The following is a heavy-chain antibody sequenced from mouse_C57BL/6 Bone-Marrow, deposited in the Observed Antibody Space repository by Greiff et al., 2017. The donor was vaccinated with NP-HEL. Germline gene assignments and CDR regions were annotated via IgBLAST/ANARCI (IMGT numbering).Heavy chain of an antibody. CDR1: GFTFSSYT. Sequence: EVQRVESGGGLVKPGGSLKLSCAASGFTFSSYTMSWVRQTPEKRLEWVATISGGGGNTYYPDSVKGRFTISRDNAKNTLYLQMSSLRSEDTALYYCARHGLRSWFAYWGQGTLVTVSA. D-gene: IGHD1-1*01. V-gene: IGHV5-9*01. CDR2: ISGGGGNT. J-gene: IGHJ3*01. CDR3: ARHGLRSWFAY.